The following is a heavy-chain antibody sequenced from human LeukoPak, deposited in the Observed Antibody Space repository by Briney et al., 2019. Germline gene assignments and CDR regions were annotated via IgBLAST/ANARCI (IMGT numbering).Heavy chain of an antibody. CDR2: IYYTGST. CDR1: GGSISSGDYY. CDR3: ARGRYQLLFDY. D-gene: IGHD2-2*01. Sequence: SETLSLTCTLSGGSISSGDYYWSWVRQHPGKGLEWIGYIYYTGSTFYNPSLKSRVTILVDTSKNQFSLKLTSVTAADTAVFYCARGRYQLLFDYWGQGTLVTVSS. J-gene: IGHJ4*02. V-gene: IGHV4-31*03.